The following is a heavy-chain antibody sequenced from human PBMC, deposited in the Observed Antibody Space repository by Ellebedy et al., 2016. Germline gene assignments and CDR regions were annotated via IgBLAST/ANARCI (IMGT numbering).Heavy chain of an antibody. CDR3: ARTISSSWYEYFDF. CDR1: GGTFSSSA. Sequence: ASVKVSCKASGGTFSSSAISWVRQAPGQGLEWMGVIILIFGTANYGQKFQGRVTITADESTSTAYMELSSLRSEDTAVYYCARTISSSWYEYFDFWGQGTLVTVSS. V-gene: IGHV1-69*13. D-gene: IGHD6-13*01. CDR2: IILIFGTA. J-gene: IGHJ4*02.